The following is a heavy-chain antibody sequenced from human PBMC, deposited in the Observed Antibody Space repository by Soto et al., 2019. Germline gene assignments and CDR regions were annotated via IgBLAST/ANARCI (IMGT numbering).Heavy chain of an antibody. J-gene: IGHJ6*02. CDR3: ASSPRGYCSSTSCRELGNYYGMDV. CDR1: GYTFTTYW. CDR2: IYPGDSDT. D-gene: IGHD2-2*01. V-gene: IGHV5-51*01. Sequence: PGESLKISCKASGYTFTTYWIGWVRQMPGKGLEWMGIIYPGDSDTRYSPSFQGQVTISADKSISTAYLQWSSLKASDTAMYYCASSPRGYCSSTSCRELGNYYGMDVWGQGTTVTVSS.